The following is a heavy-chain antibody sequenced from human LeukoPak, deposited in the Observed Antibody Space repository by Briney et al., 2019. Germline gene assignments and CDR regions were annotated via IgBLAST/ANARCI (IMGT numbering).Heavy chain of an antibody. CDR2: IKGDGSIT. V-gene: IGHV3-74*01. J-gene: IGHJ4*02. CDR3: TRAQGSGYERPFGS. D-gene: IGHD5-12*01. Sequence: GGSLRLSCAASGFTFSSYWMHWVRQVPGKGLVWVSRIKGDGSITTYADSVKGRFTISRDNAKNTLYLQMNSLRAEDTAVYYCTRAQGSGYERPFGSWGRGTLVSVTS. CDR1: GFTFSSYW.